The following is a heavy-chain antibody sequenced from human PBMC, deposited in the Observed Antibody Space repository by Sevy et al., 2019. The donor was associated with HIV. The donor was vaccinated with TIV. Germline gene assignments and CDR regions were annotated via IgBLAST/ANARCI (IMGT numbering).Heavy chain of an antibody. J-gene: IGHJ6*04. Sequence: GGSLRLSCAASGFTFSSYSMNWVRQAPGKGLEWVSSISSSSSYIYYADSVKGRFTISRDNAKNSLYLQMNNLRAEDKAVYYCARDAASGGDIVVVPAAMEVDVWGKGTTVTVSS. CDR1: GFTFSSYS. CDR2: ISSSSSYI. CDR3: ARDAASGGDIVVVPAAMEVDV. D-gene: IGHD2-2*01. V-gene: IGHV3-21*01.